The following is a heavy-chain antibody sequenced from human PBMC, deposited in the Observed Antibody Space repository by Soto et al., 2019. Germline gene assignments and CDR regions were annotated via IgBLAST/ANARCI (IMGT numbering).Heavy chain of an antibody. V-gene: IGHV3-48*01. J-gene: IGHJ5*02. CDR3: ARETADIEVVPAASGNWFDP. CDR1: GFTFSSYS. CDR2: ISSSSSTI. Sequence: GGSLRLSCAASGFTFSSYSMNWVCQAPGKGLEWVSYISSSSSTIYYADSVKGRFTISRDNAKNSLYLQMNSLRAEDTAVYYCARETADIEVVPAASGNWFDPWGQGTLVTVS. D-gene: IGHD2-2*01.